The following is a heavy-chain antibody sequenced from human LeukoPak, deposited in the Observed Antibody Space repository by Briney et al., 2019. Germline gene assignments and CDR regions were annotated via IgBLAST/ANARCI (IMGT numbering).Heavy chain of an antibody. CDR3: ASSGELPPDYYYYYGMDV. CDR1: GGSFSGYY. CDR2: INHSGST. Sequence: PSETLSLTCAVYGGSFSGYYWSWIRQPPGKGLEWIGEINHSGSTNYNPSLKSRVTISVDTSKNQFSLKLSSVTAADTAVYHCASSGELPPDYYYYYGMDVWGQGTTVTVSS. D-gene: IGHD3-16*01. V-gene: IGHV4-34*01. J-gene: IGHJ6*02.